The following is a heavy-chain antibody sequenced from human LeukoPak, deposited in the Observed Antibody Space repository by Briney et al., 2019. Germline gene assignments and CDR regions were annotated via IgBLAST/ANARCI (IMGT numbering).Heavy chain of an antibody. CDR1: GFTFSFFE. CDR2: ITSSSSYI. J-gene: IGHJ6*03. CDR3: ARLGGYSSSWYFYYYYYMDV. D-gene: IGHD6-13*01. Sequence: PGGSLRLSCGASGFTFSFFEMNWVRQAPGKGLEWVSSITSSSSYIYYADSVKGRFTISRDNAKNSLYLQMNSLRAEDTAVYYCARLGGYSSSWYFYYYYYMDVWGKGTTVTISS. V-gene: IGHV3-21*04.